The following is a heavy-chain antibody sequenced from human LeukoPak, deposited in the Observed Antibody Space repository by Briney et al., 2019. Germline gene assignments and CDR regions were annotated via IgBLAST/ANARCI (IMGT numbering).Heavy chain of an antibody. Sequence: GGSLRLSCAASGFTFSSYAMHWVRQAPGKGLEWVAVISYDGSNKYYADSVKGRFTISRDNSKNTLYLQMNSLRAEDTAVYYCAKGSNFDWLSPVGYWGQGTLVTVSS. CDR2: ISYDGSNK. D-gene: IGHD3-9*01. CDR3: AKGSNFDWLSPVGY. V-gene: IGHV3-30-3*01. CDR1: GFTFSSYA. J-gene: IGHJ4*02.